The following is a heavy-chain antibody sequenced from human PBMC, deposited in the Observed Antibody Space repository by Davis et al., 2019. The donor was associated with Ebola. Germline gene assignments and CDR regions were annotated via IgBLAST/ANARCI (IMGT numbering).Heavy chain of an antibody. Sequence: LSLTCAVYGGSFSGYYWSWVRQAPGKGLEWVAVIWYDGSNKYYADSVKGRFTISKDNSKNTLYLQMNSLRAEDTAVYYCARDVNDYVWGSYRYNWFDPWGQGTLVTVSS. CDR1: GGSFSGYY. CDR2: IWYDGSNK. J-gene: IGHJ5*02. CDR3: ARDVNDYVWGSYRYNWFDP. D-gene: IGHD3-16*02. V-gene: IGHV3-33*08.